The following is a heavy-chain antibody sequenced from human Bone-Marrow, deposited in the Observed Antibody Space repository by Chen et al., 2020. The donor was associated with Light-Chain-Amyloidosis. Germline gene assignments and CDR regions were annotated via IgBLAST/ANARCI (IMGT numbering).Heavy chain of an antibody. V-gene: IGHV4-39*02. Sequence: QLQLQESGPGLVKPSETLSLTCTVSDGSINSGDYYWGWLRQSPGKGLEWFGSIYYSGAAFYNPSLRSRVTISLDTSKNLLSLRLTSVTAADTAVYYCSIRIAVPGANEETWGQGTLVTVSS. D-gene: IGHD6-19*01. CDR2: IYYSGAA. J-gene: IGHJ5*02. CDR1: DGSINSGDYY. CDR3: SIRIAVPGANEET.